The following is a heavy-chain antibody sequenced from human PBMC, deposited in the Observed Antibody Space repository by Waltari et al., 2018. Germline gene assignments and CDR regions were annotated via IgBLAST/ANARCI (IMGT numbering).Heavy chain of an antibody. CDR3: AKGGDTGTYGFFDF. CDR1: GFTFSSNN. J-gene: IGHJ4*02. D-gene: IGHD1-1*01. CDR2: RIDSGGST. Sequence: EVQLLEAGGGLAQPGGYVRLSCEASGFTFSSNNMTWVRQAPGKGLEWVSRIDSGGSTNYADSVKGRFTVSRDNSKNTLYLQMSNLRGEDTAVYYCAKGGDTGTYGFFDFWGQGTLVSVSS. V-gene: IGHV3-23*03.